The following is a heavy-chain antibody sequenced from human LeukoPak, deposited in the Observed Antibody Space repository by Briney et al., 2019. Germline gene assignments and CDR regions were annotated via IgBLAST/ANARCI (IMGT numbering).Heavy chain of an antibody. CDR3: ARGLALDTAMATVAYWFDP. CDR2: INHSGST. CDR1: GGSFSGYY. Sequence: PSETLSLTCAVYGGSFSGYYWSWIRQPPGKGLEWIGEINHSGSTNYNPSLKSRVTISVDTSKNQFSLKLSSVTAADTAVYYCARGLALDTAMATVAYWFDPWGQGTLVTVSS. D-gene: IGHD5-18*01. V-gene: IGHV4-34*01. J-gene: IGHJ5*02.